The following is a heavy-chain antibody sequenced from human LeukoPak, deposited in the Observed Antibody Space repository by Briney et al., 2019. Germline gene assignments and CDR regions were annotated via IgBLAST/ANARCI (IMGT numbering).Heavy chain of an antibody. D-gene: IGHD1-1*01. CDR1: GFNFQTYT. CDR3: ARDRSTDAISEY. CDR2: ITASDDT. Sequence: PGGSLRLSCAASGFNFQTYTLTWVRQAPGKRPEWLSAITASDDTYYADSVRGRFTISRDYSTNTLYLHMSGLRAEDTAVYYCARDRSTDAISEYWGQGTLVAVSS. V-gene: IGHV3-23*01. J-gene: IGHJ4*02.